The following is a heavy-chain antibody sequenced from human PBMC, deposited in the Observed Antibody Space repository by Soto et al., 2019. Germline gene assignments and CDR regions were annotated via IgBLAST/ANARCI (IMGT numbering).Heavy chain of an antibody. D-gene: IGHD5-12*01. CDR3: ARRIVATDDAFDI. CDR1: GGSISSGGYY. CDR2: IYYSGST. V-gene: IGHV4-31*03. J-gene: IGHJ3*02. Sequence: SETLSLTCTVSGGSISSGGYYWSWIRQHPGKGLEWIGYIYYSGSTYYNPSLKSRVTISVDTSKNQFSLKLSSVTAADTAVYYCARRIVATDDAFDIWGQGTMVTVSS.